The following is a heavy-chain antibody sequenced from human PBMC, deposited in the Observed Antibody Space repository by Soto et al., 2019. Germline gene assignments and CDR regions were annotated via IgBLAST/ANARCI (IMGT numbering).Heavy chain of an antibody. CDR2: ISGSGGST. CDR3: ARRHCGNDCYPYYFDY. D-gene: IGHD2-21*02. J-gene: IGHJ4*02. V-gene: IGHV3-23*01. Sequence: GGSLRLPCEAPGFTFSTYGMAWVRQAPGKGLEWVSAISGSGGSTYYADSVKSRFTISRDNSKNTVYLQMTSLRAEDTAIYYCARRHCGNDCYPYYFDYWGQGAQVTVSS. CDR1: GFTFSTYG.